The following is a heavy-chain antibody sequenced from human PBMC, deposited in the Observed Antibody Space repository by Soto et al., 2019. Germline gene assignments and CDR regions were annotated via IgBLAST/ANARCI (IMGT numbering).Heavy chain of an antibody. Sequence: QVQLVQSGAEVKKPGASVKVSCKASGYTFTSYDINWVRQATGQGLEWIGWMNPNSGNTGYAQKFQSRVTMTRNTSISTAYMEMTSLRSEDTAVYYCARGGGYCSGGRCSSYYFYGMDVWGQGTTVTVSS. V-gene: IGHV1-8*01. CDR2: MNPNSGNT. CDR1: GYTFTSYD. D-gene: IGHD2-15*01. CDR3: ARGGGYCSGGRCSSYYFYGMDV. J-gene: IGHJ6*02.